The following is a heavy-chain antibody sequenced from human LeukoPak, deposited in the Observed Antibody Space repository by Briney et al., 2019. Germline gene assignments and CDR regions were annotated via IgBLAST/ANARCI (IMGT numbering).Heavy chain of an antibody. Sequence: GGSLRLSCAASGFTFSSYVMSWVRQAPGKGLEWVSSISNSGGSTYYADSVKGRFTISRDNSKNTLYLQMNSLRAEDTAVYYCARDRHGDYSQDYWGQGTLVTVSS. CDR1: GFTFSSYV. CDR2: ISNSGGST. CDR3: ARDRHGDYSQDY. J-gene: IGHJ4*02. V-gene: IGHV3-23*01. D-gene: IGHD4-17*01.